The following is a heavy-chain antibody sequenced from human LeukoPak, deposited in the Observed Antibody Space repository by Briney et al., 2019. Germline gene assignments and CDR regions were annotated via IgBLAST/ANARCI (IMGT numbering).Heavy chain of an antibody. J-gene: IGHJ3*02. CDR2: IYPGDSDT. V-gene: IGHV5-51*01. CDR3: ARLNRYYYDSGGYRARGAFDI. D-gene: IGHD3-22*01. Sequence: GESLKISCKGSGFSFTTYWIAWVRQMPGKGLEWMGIIYPGDSDTRYSPSFQVQVTISVDKSISTAYLQWSSLKASDTAMYYCARLNRYYYDSGGYRARGAFDIWGQGTMVTVSS. CDR1: GFSFTTYW.